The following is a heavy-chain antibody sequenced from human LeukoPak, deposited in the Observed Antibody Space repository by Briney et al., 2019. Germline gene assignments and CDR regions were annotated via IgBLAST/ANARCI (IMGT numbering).Heavy chain of an antibody. CDR2: ISSSSSTI. CDR3: AREYSSLDY. D-gene: IGHD6-13*01. Sequence: GGSLRLSCAASGFTFSSYSMNWVRQAPGKGLEWVSYISSSSSTIYYADSVKGRFIISRDNAKNSLYLQMNSLRAEDTAVYYCAREYSSLDYWGQGTLVTVSS. CDR1: GFTFSSYS. J-gene: IGHJ4*02. V-gene: IGHV3-48*01.